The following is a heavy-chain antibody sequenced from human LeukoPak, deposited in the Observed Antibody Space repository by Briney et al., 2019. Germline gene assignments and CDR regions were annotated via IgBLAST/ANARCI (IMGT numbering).Heavy chain of an antibody. Sequence: ASVKVSCKASGYTFTGYYMHWVRQAPGQGLEWMGWINPNSGGTNYSQKFQGRVTMTRDTSISTAYMELDRLRFDDTAGYYCARDSGEVPDYWGQGTLVTVSS. J-gene: IGHJ4*02. CDR3: ARDSGEVPDY. V-gene: IGHV1-2*02. CDR2: INPNSGGT. CDR1: GYTFTGYY. D-gene: IGHD3-10*01.